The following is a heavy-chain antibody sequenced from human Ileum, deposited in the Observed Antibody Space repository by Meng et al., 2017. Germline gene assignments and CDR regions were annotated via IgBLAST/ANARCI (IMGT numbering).Heavy chain of an antibody. J-gene: IGHJ2*01. Sequence: EVLLLESGGGLVQPGWPLRLSCAASGFIFSRYWMTWVRQAPGRGLEWVANIKQDESAKYYVDSVKGRFTISRDNAKNSLYLEMNSLRVEDTAMYYCAGGLGWSFDLWGRGTLVTVSS. V-gene: IGHV3-7*04. CDR1: GFIFSRYW. CDR2: IKQDESAK. CDR3: AGGLGWSFDL.